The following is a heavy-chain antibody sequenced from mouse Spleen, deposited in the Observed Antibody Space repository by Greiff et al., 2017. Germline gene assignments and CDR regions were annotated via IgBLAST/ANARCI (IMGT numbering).Heavy chain of an antibody. V-gene: IGHV1-64*01. CDR3: ALYDGYYDFDY. D-gene: IGHD2-3*01. CDR1: GYTFTSYW. J-gene: IGHJ2*01. Sequence: QVQLQQPGAELVKPGASVKLSCKASGYTFTSYWMHWVKQRPGQGLEWIGMIHPNSGSTNYNEKFKSKATLTVDKSSSTAYMQLSSLTSEDSAVYYCALYDGYYDFDYWGQGTTLTVSS. CDR2: IHPNSGST.